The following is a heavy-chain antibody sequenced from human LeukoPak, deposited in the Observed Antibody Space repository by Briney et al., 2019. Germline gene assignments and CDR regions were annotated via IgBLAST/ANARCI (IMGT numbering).Heavy chain of an antibody. D-gene: IGHD7-27*01. J-gene: IGHJ4*02. Sequence: GGSLRLSCAASGFTVSSKYMSWVRQAPGKGLEWVSVIYSGGSTYYADSVKGRFNISRDNSKNTLYLQMNSLGAEDTAVYYCARERNWGSFDYWGQGTLVTVSS. V-gene: IGHV3-66*01. CDR3: ARERNWGSFDY. CDR2: IYSGGST. CDR1: GFTVSSKY.